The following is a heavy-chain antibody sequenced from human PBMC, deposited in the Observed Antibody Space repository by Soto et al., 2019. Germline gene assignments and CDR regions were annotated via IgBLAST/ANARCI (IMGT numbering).Heavy chain of an antibody. CDR1: GFVFSDYG. D-gene: IGHD1-26*01. CDR3: AKEGPGGGRHFYYAMDV. J-gene: IGHJ6*01. CDR2: ITNDGNNE. V-gene: IGHV3-30*18. Sequence: QMNLVECGGGVVQPGRSLRLSCAASGFVFSDYGMHWVRQAPGKGLGWVALITNDGNNEYYIESVKGRFSISRGRSTNTVDLLMNSLKPEDKGFYYCAKEGPGGGRHFYYAMDVW.